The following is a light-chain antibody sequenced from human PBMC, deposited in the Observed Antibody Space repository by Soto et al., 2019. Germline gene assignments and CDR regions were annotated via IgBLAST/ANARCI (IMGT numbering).Light chain of an antibody. CDR3: SSYAGSKNLV. CDR1: SSDVGAYNY. CDR2: EVT. J-gene: IGLJ2*01. V-gene: IGLV2-8*01. Sequence: QSALTQPPSASGSPGQSVTISCTGTSSDVGAYNYVSWYQQHPGKAPKLMIYEVTKRPSGVPDRFSAPKSGNTASLTVSGLQTEDEADYYCSSYAGSKNLVFGGGTKLTVL.